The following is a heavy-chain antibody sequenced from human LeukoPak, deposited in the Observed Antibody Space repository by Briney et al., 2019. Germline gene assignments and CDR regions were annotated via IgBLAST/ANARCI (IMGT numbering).Heavy chain of an antibody. CDR1: GGSISRYL. D-gene: IGHD6-19*01. CDR2: IHTSGTT. Sequence: KPSETLSLTCAVSGGSISRYLWSWIRQPAGKGLEWLGRIHTSGTTTYSPSFQSRITMSIDTSKKQISLRLSSVTAADTAVYYCATDQVSGSAWGFDYWGQGSLVTVSS. V-gene: IGHV4-4*07. CDR3: ATDQVSGSAWGFDY. J-gene: IGHJ4*02.